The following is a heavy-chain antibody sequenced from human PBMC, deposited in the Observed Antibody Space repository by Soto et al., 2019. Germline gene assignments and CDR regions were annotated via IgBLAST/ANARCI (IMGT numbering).Heavy chain of an antibody. Sequence: QVQLVQSGAEVKKPGASVKVSCKASGYTFTSYAMHWVRQAPGQRLEWMGWINAGNGNTKYSQKFQGRVTITRDTSASTAYMELSSLRSEDTAVYYCARGLSVVVSAASFDYWGQGTLVTVSS. CDR1: GYTFTSYA. V-gene: IGHV1-3*01. CDR2: INAGNGNT. D-gene: IGHD2-2*01. CDR3: ARGLSVVVSAASFDY. J-gene: IGHJ4*02.